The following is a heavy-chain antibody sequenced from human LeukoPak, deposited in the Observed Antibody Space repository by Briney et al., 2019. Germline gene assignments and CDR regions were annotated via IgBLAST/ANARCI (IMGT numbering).Heavy chain of an antibody. Sequence: GPSVKVSCKADAYTFTSYGISCVRQPPGQGLEWMGWISAYNGNTNYAQKLQGRVTMTTDTSTSTAYLELRSLRSDDTAVYYCARDLGDSSGWVGYFQHWGQGTLVTVSS. CDR2: ISAYNGNT. D-gene: IGHD6-19*01. V-gene: IGHV1-18*04. CDR1: AYTFTSYG. J-gene: IGHJ1*01. CDR3: ARDLGDSSGWVGYFQH.